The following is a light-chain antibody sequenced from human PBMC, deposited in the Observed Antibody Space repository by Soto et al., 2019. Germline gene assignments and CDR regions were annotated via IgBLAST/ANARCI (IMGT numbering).Light chain of an antibody. V-gene: IGKV3-15*01. CDR3: QQYNKWPPVT. CDR2: GAS. J-gene: IGKJ2*01. CDR1: QSVSSN. Sequence: EIVMTQSPATLSVSPGERATLSCRASQSVSSNLAWYQQKPGQAPRLLIYGASTRATGIPARFSGSGSGTEFTLTISRLQSEDFAVYYCQQYNKWPPVTFGQGNKLEIK.